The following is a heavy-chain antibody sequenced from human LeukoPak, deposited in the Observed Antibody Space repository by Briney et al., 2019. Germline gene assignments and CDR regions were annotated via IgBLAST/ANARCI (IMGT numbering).Heavy chain of an antibody. Sequence: GGSLRLSCAASGFTFSSYEMNWVSQARGKGLEWVSYISSSGSTIYYADSVKGRFTISRDNAKNSLYLQMNSLRAEDTAVYYCARASYSSSWYADYWGQGTLVTVSS. CDR2: ISSSGSTI. CDR1: GFTFSSYE. CDR3: ARASYSSSWYADY. J-gene: IGHJ4*02. D-gene: IGHD6-13*01. V-gene: IGHV3-48*03.